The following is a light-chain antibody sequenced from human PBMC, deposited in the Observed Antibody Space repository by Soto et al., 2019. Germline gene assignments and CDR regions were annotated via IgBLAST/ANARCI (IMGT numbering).Light chain of an antibody. J-gene: IGKJ1*01. Sequence: EIVLTQSPGTLSLSPGERGTLSCSASQTVSSNFLAWYQQKPGQAPRLLIFDASTRATGIPDRFTGSGSGTDFTLTISRLEPEDFAVYYCQFYGDPSKTFGQGTKVEIK. CDR3: QFYGDPSKT. CDR2: DAS. V-gene: IGKV3-20*01. CDR1: QTVSSNF.